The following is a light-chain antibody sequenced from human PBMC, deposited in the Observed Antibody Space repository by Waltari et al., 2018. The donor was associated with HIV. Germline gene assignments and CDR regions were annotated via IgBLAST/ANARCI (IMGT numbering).Light chain of an antibody. CDR2: KDN. J-gene: IGLJ2*01. CDR3: QSADSSGALGV. V-gene: IGLV3-25*03. CDR1: ALPDQF. Sequence: YELTQPPSVSVSPGQTARITCSGDALPDQFAHWYQQRPGQAPILLIFKDNKRPAGIPERFSGSSSGTTVTFTISGVQAEDEADYYCQSADSSGALGVFGGGTKLTVL.